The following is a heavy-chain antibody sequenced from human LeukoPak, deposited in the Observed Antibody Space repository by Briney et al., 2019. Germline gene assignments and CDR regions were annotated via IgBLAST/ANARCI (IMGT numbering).Heavy chain of an antibody. V-gene: IGHV3-23*01. J-gene: IGHJ4*02. Sequence: GGSLRLSCAASGFTFSSYAMSWVRQAPGKGLEWVSAISGSGGSTYYADSVKGRFTVSRDNAKNSLYLQMNSLRAEDTAVYYCATQRPYYYDSSGPYDYWGQGTLVTVSS. CDR1: GFTFSSYA. CDR2: ISGSGGST. D-gene: IGHD3-22*01. CDR3: ATQRPYYYDSSGPYDY.